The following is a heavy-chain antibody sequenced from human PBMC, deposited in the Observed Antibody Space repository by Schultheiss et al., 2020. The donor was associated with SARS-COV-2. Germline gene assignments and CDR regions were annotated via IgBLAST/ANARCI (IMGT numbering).Heavy chain of an antibody. CDR2: INHSGST. Sequence: GSLRLSCAASGFTFSSYWMSWVRQAPGKGLEWIGEINHSGSTNYNPSLKSRVTISVDTSKNQFSLKLSSVTAADTAVYYCARVDYDILTGSTFDYWGQGTLVTVSS. CDR1: GFTFSSYW. V-gene: IGHV4-34*01. J-gene: IGHJ4*02. D-gene: IGHD3-9*01. CDR3: ARVDYDILTGSTFDY.